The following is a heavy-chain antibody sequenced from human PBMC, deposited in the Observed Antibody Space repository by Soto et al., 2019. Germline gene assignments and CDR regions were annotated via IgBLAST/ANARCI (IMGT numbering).Heavy chain of an antibody. CDR3: ARASSSSAAADY. D-gene: IGHD6-6*01. J-gene: IGHJ4*02. CDR2: IYDTESA. CDR1: GESISSGGDY. Sequence: PSETLYLTCSVSGESISSGGDYWSWIRHLPGKGLEWIGYIYDTESAYYNPSLKIRVSISMDTSENHFAMRLTSVTAADSAVYYCARASSSSAAADYWGQG. V-gene: IGHV4-31*03.